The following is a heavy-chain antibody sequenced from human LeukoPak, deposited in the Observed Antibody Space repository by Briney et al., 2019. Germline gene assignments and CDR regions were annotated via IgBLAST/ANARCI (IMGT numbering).Heavy chain of an antibody. CDR3: ARTSEGYCRGGSCWDYYYYMDV. CDR2: INHSGST. CDR1: GGSFSGYY. V-gene: IGHV4-34*01. Sequence: SETLSLTCAVYGGSFSGYYWSWIRQPPGKGLEWIGEINHSGSTNYNPSPKSRVTISVDTSKNQFSLKLSSVTAADTAVYYCARTSEGYCRGGSCWDYYYYMDVWGKGTTVTVSS. D-gene: IGHD2-15*01. J-gene: IGHJ6*03.